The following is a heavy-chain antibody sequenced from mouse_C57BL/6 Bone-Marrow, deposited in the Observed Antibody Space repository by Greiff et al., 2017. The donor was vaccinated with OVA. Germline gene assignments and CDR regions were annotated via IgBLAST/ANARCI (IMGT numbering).Heavy chain of an antibody. CDR3: ARRYGSSNYAMDY. CDR1: GYTFTSYW. V-gene: IGHV1-50*01. Sequence: QVQLQQPGAELVKPGASVKLSCKASGYTFTSYWMQWVKQRPGQGLAWIGEIDPSDSDTNYNQKFKGKATLTVDTSSSTAYMQLSSLTSEDSAVYYCARRYGSSNYAMDYWGQGTSVTVSS. CDR2: IDPSDSDT. J-gene: IGHJ4*01. D-gene: IGHD1-1*01.